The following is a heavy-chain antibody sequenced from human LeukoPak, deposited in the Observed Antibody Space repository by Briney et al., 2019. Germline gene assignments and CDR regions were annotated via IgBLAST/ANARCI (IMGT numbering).Heavy chain of an antibody. V-gene: IGHV4-59*01. J-gene: IGHJ3*02. CDR3: ARARYVNSFYAFDI. Sequence: PSETLSLTCTVSGASISTDYCTWIRLPPGKGLEWIGYLSKSGNTNYSPSLKSRVTIFGDTSKNQFFLKLSSVTAADTAVYYCARARYVNSFYAFDIWGQGTLVTVSS. D-gene: IGHD3-9*01. CDR1: GASISTDY. CDR2: LSKSGNT.